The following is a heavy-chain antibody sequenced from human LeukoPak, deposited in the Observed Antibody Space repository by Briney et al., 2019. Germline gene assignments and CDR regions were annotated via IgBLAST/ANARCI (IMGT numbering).Heavy chain of an antibody. J-gene: IGHJ6*02. V-gene: IGHV1-3*01. CDR2: INAGNGNT. CDR1: GYTFTSYA. CDR3: ATEEGYCSGGSCYSPYYGIDV. D-gene: IGHD2-15*01. Sequence: ASVKVSCKASGYTFTSYAMHWVRQAPGQRLEWMGWINAGNGNTKYSQKFQGRVTITRDTSASTAYMELSSLRSEDTAVYYCATEEGYCSGGSCYSPYYGIDVWGQGTTVTVSS.